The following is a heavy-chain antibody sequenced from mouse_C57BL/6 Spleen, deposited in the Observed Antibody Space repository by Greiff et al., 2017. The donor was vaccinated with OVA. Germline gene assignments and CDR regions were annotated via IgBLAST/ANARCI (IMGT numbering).Heavy chain of an antibody. Sequence: QVQLQQPGAELVRPGSSVKLSCKASGYTFTSYWMHWVKQRPIQGLEWIGNIDPSDSATHYNQKFKDKATLTVDKSSRSAYMQRSSLTAEDAAVYYCARLYGSSPFDYWGQGTTLTVSS. CDR1: GYTFTSYW. CDR2: IDPSDSAT. V-gene: IGHV1-52*01. CDR3: ARLYGSSPFDY. D-gene: IGHD1-1*01. J-gene: IGHJ2*01.